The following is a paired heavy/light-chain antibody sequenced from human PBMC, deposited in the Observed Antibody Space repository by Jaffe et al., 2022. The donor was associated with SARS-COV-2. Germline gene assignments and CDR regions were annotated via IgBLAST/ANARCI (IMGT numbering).Light chain of an antibody. Sequence: DIQMTQSPSTLSASVGDRVTITCRASQRISSWLAWYQQKPGKAPKLLINKASSLESGVPSRFSGSASGTEFTLTISSLQPDDSATYYCQQYSSYWTFGQGTKVEVK. CDR2: KAS. V-gene: IGKV1-5*03. CDR3: QQYSSYWT. CDR1: QRISSW. J-gene: IGKJ1*01.
Heavy chain of an antibody. J-gene: IGHJ3*01. D-gene: IGHD1-26*01. Sequence: EVQLVESGGRLIQPGGSLRLSCAASGFSFSSYAMKWVRQAPGRGLEWVSAIGGSGDATYYADSVKGRFTISRDNSKTTVYLQMNSLTAEDTAVYYCAKGTFTAGASAFEVWGQGTMVTVSS. CDR2: IGGSGDAT. CDR3: AKGTFTAGASAFEV. V-gene: IGHV3-23*04. CDR1: GFSFSSYA.